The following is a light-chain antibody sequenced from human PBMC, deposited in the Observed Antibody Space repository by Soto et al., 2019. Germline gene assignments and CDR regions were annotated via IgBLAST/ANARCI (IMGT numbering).Light chain of an antibody. J-gene: IGKJ2*01. V-gene: IGKV3-15*01. CDR2: GAS. CDR1: QSISTN. CDR3: QQYHNWPPKYT. Sequence: MTQSPATVSVTPGERVTLSCTASQSISTNLAWYQQKPGQAPRLLIYGASTRATGIPARFSGSGSGTEFTLTISSLKSEDFAVYYCQQYHNWPPKYTFGQGTKVDIK.